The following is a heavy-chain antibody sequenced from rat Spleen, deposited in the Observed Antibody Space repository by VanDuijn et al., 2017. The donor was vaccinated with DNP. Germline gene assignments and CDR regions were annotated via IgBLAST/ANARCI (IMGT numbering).Heavy chain of an antibody. CDR1: GFTFSSYW. CDR3: ASWAPIAPLSTSNY. J-gene: IGHJ2*01. Sequence: EVQLVETGGGLVQPGRSLKLSCVASGFTFSSYWMFWIRQAPGKGLEWVASINTDGGSTYYPDSVKGRFTISRDNAETTVYLQMSSLRSEDTATYYCASWAPIAPLSTSNYWGQGVMVTVSS. CDR2: INTDGGST. V-gene: IGHV5-58*01. D-gene: IGHD1-2*01.